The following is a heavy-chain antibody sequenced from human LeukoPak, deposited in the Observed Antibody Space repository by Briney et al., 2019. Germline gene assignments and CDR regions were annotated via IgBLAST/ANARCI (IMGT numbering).Heavy chain of an antibody. D-gene: IGHD6-13*01. J-gene: IGHJ6*02. CDR3: AKGGIAAAGVGYYYYYGMDV. CDR2: ISGSGGST. Sequence: GGSLRLSCAASGFTFSSYAMSWVRQAPGKGLEWVSAISGSGGSTYYADSVKGRFTISRDNSKNTLYLQMNSLRAEDAAVYYCAKGGIAAAGVGYYYYYGMDVWGQGTTVTVSS. CDR1: GFTFSSYA. V-gene: IGHV3-23*01.